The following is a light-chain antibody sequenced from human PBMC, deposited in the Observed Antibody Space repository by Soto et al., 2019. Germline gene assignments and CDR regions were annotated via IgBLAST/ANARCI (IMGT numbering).Light chain of an antibody. J-gene: IGKJ1*01. V-gene: IGKV1-5*01. CDR2: DAY. CDR3: KHYNSYSEA. Sequence: GDRVTITCRASQSISSWLAWYQQKPGKAPKLLIYDAYSLESGVPSRFSGSGSGTEFTLTIRSLQPDDFATYYCKHYNSYSEAFGQGTKVDI. CDR1: QSISSW.